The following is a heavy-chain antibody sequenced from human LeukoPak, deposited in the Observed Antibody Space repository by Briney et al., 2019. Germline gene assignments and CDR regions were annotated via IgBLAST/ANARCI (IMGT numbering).Heavy chain of an antibody. Sequence: GGSLRLSCAASGFTFSSYAMHWVRQAPGKGLEWVAVISYDGSNKYYADSVKGRFTISRDNSKNTLYLQMNSLRAEDTAVCYCARETIYCSGGSCYVYFDYWGQGTLVTVSS. D-gene: IGHD2-15*01. J-gene: IGHJ4*02. CDR2: ISYDGSNK. V-gene: IGHV3-30-3*01. CDR3: ARETIYCSGGSCYVYFDY. CDR1: GFTFSSYA.